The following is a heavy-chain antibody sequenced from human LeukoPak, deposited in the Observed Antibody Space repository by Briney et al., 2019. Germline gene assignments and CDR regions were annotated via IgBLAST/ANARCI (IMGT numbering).Heavy chain of an antibody. Sequence: ASVKVSCKASGYTFTSYAMHWVRQAPGQRLEWKGWINAGNGNTKYSQKFQGRVTITRDTSASTAYMELSSLRSEDTAVYYCARDLSIVGATGANWFDPWGQGTLVTVSS. D-gene: IGHD1-26*01. V-gene: IGHV1-3*01. J-gene: IGHJ5*02. CDR3: ARDLSIVGATGANWFDP. CDR1: GYTFTSYA. CDR2: INAGNGNT.